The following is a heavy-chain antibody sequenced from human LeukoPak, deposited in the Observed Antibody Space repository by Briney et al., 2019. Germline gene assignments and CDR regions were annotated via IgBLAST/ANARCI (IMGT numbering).Heavy chain of an antibody. CDR3: AREGIAAADYYYYYMDV. V-gene: IGHV3-7*01. Sequence: GGSLRLSCAASGFTFSSYWMSWVRQAPGKGLEWVANIKQDGSENYYVDSVKGRFTISRDNANNSLYRQMNSLRAEDTAVYYCAREGIAAADYYYYYMDVWGKGTTVTVSS. D-gene: IGHD6-13*01. J-gene: IGHJ6*03. CDR2: IKQDGSEN. CDR1: GFTFSSYW.